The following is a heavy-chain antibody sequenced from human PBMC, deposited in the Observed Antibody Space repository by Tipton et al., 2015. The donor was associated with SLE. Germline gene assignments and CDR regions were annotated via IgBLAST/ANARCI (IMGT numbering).Heavy chain of an antibody. CDR1: GYSFTSYW. Sequence: QLVQSGAEVKKPGESLKISRKGSGYSFTSYWIGWVRQMPGKGLEGMGIIYPGDSDTRYSPSFQGQVTISADKSIRTASLKGSSLKASDTAMYYCARRSTISHYYYGMDVWDQGTTVTVSS. D-gene: IGHD4/OR15-4a*01. V-gene: IGHV5-51*03. CDR3: ARRSTISHYYYGMDV. CDR2: IYPGDSDT. J-gene: IGHJ6*02.